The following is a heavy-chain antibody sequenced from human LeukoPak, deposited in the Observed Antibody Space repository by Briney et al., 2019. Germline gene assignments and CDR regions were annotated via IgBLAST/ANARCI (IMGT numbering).Heavy chain of an antibody. J-gene: IGHJ6*03. CDR2: INHSGSN. CDR1: GGSFSGYY. Sequence: SETLSLTCAVYGGSFSGYYWSWIRQPPGKGLEWIGEINHSGSNNYNPSLKSRVTISVETSKHQFSLKLSSVAAADTAVYYCAGLPAYYYYYYMDVWGKGTTVTISS. CDR3: AGLPAYYYYYYMDV. V-gene: IGHV4-34*01.